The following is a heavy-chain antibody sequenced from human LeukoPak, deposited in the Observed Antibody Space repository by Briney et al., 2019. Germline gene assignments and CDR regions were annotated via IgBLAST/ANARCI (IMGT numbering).Heavy chain of an antibody. V-gene: IGHV3-33*01. CDR3: ARVVGYCSSTSCPPGDY. CDR1: GFTFSSYG. J-gene: IGHJ4*02. Sequence: GRSLRLSCAASGFTFSSYGMHWVRQAPGKGLEWVAVIWYDGSNKYYADSVKGRLTISRDNSKNTLYLQMNSLRAEDTAVYYCARVVGYCSSTSCPPGDYWGQGTLVTVSS. D-gene: IGHD2-2*01. CDR2: IWYDGSNK.